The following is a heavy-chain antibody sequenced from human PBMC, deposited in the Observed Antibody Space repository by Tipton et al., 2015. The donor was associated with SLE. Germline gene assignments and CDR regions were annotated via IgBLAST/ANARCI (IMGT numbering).Heavy chain of an antibody. J-gene: IGHJ4*02. V-gene: IGHV3-74*01. Sequence: SLRLSCAASGFTFSNYWMNWVRQAPGKGLVWVSRINSDGSSTSYADSVKGRFTISRDNAKNTLYLQMNSLRAEDTAVYYCAKDRFNSGGDFDYWGQGTLVTVSS. CDR2: INSDGSST. CDR3: AKDRFNSGGDFDY. CDR1: GFTFSNYW. D-gene: IGHD4-23*01.